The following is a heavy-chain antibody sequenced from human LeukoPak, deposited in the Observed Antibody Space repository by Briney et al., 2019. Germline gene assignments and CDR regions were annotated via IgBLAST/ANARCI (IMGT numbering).Heavy chain of an antibody. CDR3: ARDWSDGLDS. J-gene: IGHJ4*02. V-gene: IGHV3-7*01. D-gene: IGHD3-3*01. CDR1: GFTFSSYW. Sequence: GGSLRLSCAASGFTFSSYWMSWVRQAPGKRLEWVASIKEDGSEKYYVDSVKGRFTISRDNAKNSVYLQMNSLRAEDTAVYYCARDWSDGLDSWGQGTLVTVSS. CDR2: IKEDGSEK.